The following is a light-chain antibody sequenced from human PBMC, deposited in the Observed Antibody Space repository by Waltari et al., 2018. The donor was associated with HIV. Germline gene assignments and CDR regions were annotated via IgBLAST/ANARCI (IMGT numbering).Light chain of an antibody. Sequence: SAVTPPASVSGLPGPSITISCTGGDSDFGLYNFVLWYQQHPGRVPRLILYDVDSRAPGISDRFSGSRSGPTASLNISRLRAEDEADYYCASFTGDDTLLFGGGTKVTVL. CDR2: DVD. J-gene: IGLJ3*02. CDR3: ASFTGDDTLL. CDR1: DSDFGLYNF. V-gene: IGLV2-14*03.